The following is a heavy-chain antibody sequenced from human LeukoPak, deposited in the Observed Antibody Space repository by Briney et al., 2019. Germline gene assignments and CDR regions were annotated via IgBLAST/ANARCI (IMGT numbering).Heavy chain of an antibody. CDR3: ARDKASYYYDSSGYILPF. Sequence: GGSLRLSCAASGFTFSSYGMHWVRQAPGKGLEWVAVISYDGSNKYYADSVKGRFTISRDNSKNTLYLQMNSLRAEDTAVYYCARDKASYYYDSSGYILPFWGQGTLVTVSS. CDR2: ISYDGSNK. V-gene: IGHV3-30*03. D-gene: IGHD3-22*01. J-gene: IGHJ4*02. CDR1: GFTFSSYG.